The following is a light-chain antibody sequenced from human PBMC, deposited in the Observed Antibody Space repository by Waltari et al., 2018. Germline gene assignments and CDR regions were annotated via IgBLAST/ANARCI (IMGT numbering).Light chain of an antibody. J-gene: IGLJ1*01. CDR2: EDT. V-gene: IGLV3-10*01. CDR1: ELPRQY. Sequence: SYELTQTPSVSVSPGQTARITCSGQELPRQYAYWSQQKSGKAPRLVIYEDTKRPTGIPERFSGSSSGTVATLTITGAQVDDEADYYCYSSDSTGLRVFGGGTTVVVL. CDR3: YSSDSTGLRV.